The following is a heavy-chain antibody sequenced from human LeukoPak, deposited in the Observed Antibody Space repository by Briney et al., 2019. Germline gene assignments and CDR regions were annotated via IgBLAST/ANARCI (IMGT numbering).Heavy chain of an antibody. Sequence: SETLSLTCSLSGASMYVYFWGGGTDTPEGRVECSCDVSHTVAATRNPTLKRRVTITIPTSKTQISLTMTSVTAADSALYYCARNRRGTFYDLDLRGPGTIVSVS. D-gene: IGHD1-26*01. J-gene: IGHJ6*02. CDR1: GASMYVYF. CDR2: VSHTVAA. V-gene: IGHV4-59*01. CDR3: ARNRRGTFYDLDL.